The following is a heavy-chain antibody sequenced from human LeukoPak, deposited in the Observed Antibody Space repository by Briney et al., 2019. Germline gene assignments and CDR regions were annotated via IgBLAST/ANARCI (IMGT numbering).Heavy chain of an antibody. CDR3: ARRGDGYSIDY. D-gene: IGHD5-24*01. CDR1: GGSFSGYY. CDR2: IYHSGST. Sequence: SETLSLTCAVYGGSFSGYYWGWIRQPPGKGLAWIGYIYHSGSTYFNPSLKSRVTISVDRSKNQFSLKLSSVTAADTAVYYCARRGDGYSIDYWGQGTLVTVSS. V-gene: IGHV4-34*01. J-gene: IGHJ4*02.